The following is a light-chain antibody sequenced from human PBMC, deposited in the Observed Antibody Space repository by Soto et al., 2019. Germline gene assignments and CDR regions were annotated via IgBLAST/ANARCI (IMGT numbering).Light chain of an antibody. CDR1: ESVSSNY. Sequence: EIVVTQSPGTLSLSPGERATLSCRASESVSSNYVAWYQQKKPGQAPRLLIYDVSNRATGIPARFSGSGSGTDFTLTISSLEPEDFAVYYCQQRSNWPRTFGQGTKVDI. V-gene: IGKV3-11*01. CDR2: DVS. J-gene: IGKJ1*01. CDR3: QQRSNWPRT.